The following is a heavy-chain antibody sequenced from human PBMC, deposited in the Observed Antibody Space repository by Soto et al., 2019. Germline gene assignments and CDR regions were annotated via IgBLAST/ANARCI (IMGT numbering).Heavy chain of an antibody. Sequence: ASVNVSCKASGGTFSSYTISWVRQAPGQGLEWMGRIIPILGIANYAQKFQGRVTITADKSTSTAYMELSSLRSEDTAVYYCARDLGVSGAAATVLTTDYWGQGTLVTVSS. V-gene: IGHV1-69*04. CDR3: ARDLGVSGAAATVLTTDY. CDR1: GGTFSSYT. J-gene: IGHJ4*02. D-gene: IGHD2-15*01. CDR2: IIPILGIA.